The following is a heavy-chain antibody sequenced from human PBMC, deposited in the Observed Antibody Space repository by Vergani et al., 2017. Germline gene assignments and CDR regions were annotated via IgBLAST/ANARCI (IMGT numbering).Heavy chain of an antibody. V-gene: IGHV4-59*01. Sequence: QVRLQESGPGLVKPSETLSLTCHVSGGSMSGYYWSWIRQPPGKDLEWIGYMYHSGSTNYNPSLETRVTISGDTSKNKFSLKLNSVTAADTAVYYCGRGQWLPTLSFDYWGQGTLVTVSS. CDR2: MYHSGST. J-gene: IGHJ4*02. CDR1: GGSMSGYY. CDR3: GRGQWLPTLSFDY. D-gene: IGHD6-19*01.